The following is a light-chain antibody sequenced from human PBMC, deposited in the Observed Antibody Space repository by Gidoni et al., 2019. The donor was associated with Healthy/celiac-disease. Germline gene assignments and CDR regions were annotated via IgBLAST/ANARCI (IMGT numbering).Light chain of an antibody. J-gene: IGKJ2*01. Sequence: DNQMTQSPASLSASVGDRVTITCQASQDISNYLNWYQQKPGKAPKLLIYDASNLETGVPSRFSGSGSGTDFTFTISSLQAEDIATYYCQQYDNLPPYTFGQXTKLEIK. CDR3: QQYDNLPPYT. CDR2: DAS. CDR1: QDISNY. V-gene: IGKV1-33*01.